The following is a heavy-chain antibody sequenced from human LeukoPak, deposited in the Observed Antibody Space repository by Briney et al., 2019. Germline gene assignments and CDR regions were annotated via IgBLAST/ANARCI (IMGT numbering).Heavy chain of an antibody. V-gene: IGHV3-11*04. CDR3: ARDAYCSSTSCYWWGYYFDS. D-gene: IGHD2-2*01. J-gene: IGHJ4*02. CDR2: ISSSGSTI. Sequence: GGPLRLSCAASGFTFSDYYMSWIRQAPGKGLEWVSYISSSGSTIYYADSVKGRFTISRDNAKNSLYLQMNSLRAEDTAVYYGARDAYCSSTSCYWWGYYFDSWGQGTLVTVSS. CDR1: GFTFSDYY.